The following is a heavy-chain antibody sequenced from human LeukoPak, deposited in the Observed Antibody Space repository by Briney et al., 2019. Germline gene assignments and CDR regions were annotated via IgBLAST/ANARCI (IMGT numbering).Heavy chain of an antibody. CDR3: AREALYYDILTGYYRPPFDY. CDR2: IKQDGGEK. J-gene: IGHJ4*02. D-gene: IGHD3-9*01. V-gene: IGHV3-7*01. Sequence: GGSLRLSCAASGFTFSSYWMSWVRQAPGKGLEWVANIKQDGGEKYYVDSVKGRFTISRDNAKNSLYLQMNSLRAEDTAVYYCAREALYYDILTGYYRPPFDYWGQGTLVTVSS. CDR1: GFTFSSYW.